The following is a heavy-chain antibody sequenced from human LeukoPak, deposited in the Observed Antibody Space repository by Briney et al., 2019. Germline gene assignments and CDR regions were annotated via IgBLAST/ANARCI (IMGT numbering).Heavy chain of an antibody. CDR2: ISYDGSNK. CDR1: GFTFSSYA. Sequence: GGSLRLSCAASGFTFSSYAMHCVRQAPGKWLEWVAVISYDGSNKHYADSVKGRFTISRHNSKNTPYLQVNSLRAEDTAVYYCEVLEMATIIQDYWGQGTLVPVYS. J-gene: IGHJ4*02. V-gene: IGHV3-30-3*01. D-gene: IGHD5-12*01. CDR3: EVLEMATIIQDY.